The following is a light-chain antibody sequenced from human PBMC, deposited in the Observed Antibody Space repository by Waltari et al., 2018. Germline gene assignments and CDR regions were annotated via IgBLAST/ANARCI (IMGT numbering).Light chain of an antibody. CDR2: LGS. Sequence: DIVMTPSPLSLVVRPGEPASIPCRSSQSLLHRNRHNYLDWYVQKPGQSPQLLIYLGSDRASGVPDRFSGSGSGTDFTLTISRVEAEDVGIYYCMQALQTPFTFGGGTKVEIK. J-gene: IGKJ4*01. CDR1: QSLLHRNRHNY. V-gene: IGKV2-28*01. CDR3: MQALQTPFT.